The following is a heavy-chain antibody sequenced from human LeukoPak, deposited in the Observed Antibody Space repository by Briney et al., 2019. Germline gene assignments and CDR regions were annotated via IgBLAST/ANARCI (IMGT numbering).Heavy chain of an antibody. CDR3: ATGRDCSGGSCYSDWFDP. Sequence: PGASVKVSCKACGGTFSSYAISWVRQAPGQGLEWMGRIIPILGIANYAQKFQGRVTITADKSTSTAYMELSSLRSEDTAVYYCATGRDCSGGSCYSDWFDPWGQGTLVTVSS. D-gene: IGHD2-15*01. CDR1: GGTFSSYA. J-gene: IGHJ5*02. CDR2: IIPILGIA. V-gene: IGHV1-69*04.